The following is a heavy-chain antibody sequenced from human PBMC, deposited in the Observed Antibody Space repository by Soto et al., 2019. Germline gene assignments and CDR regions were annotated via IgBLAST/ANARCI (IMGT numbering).Heavy chain of an antibody. Sequence: PSETLSLSCTVSGGSFSNHYWSWIRQPPGKGLEWIGYIYYSGSTNYNPSLKSRVTISVDTSKNQFSLNLSSMTAADTAVYYCARRYGYSFDYWGQGTLVTVSS. CDR1: GGSFSNHY. D-gene: IGHD1-1*01. CDR2: IYYSGST. CDR3: ARRYGYSFDY. J-gene: IGHJ4*02. V-gene: IGHV4-59*08.